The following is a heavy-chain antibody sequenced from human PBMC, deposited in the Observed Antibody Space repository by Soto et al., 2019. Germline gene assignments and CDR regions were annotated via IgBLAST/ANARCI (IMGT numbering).Heavy chain of an antibody. CDR3: ARDGRPLWFGEHNWFDP. J-gene: IGHJ5*02. CDR1: GGTFSRYA. Sequence: AVKVSCKASGGTFSRYAISWVRQAPGQGLEWMGGIIPIFGTANYAQKFQGRVTITADESTSTAYMELSSLRSEDTAVYYCARDGRPLWFGEHNWFDPWGQGTPVTVSS. V-gene: IGHV1-69*13. D-gene: IGHD3-10*01. CDR2: IIPIFGTA.